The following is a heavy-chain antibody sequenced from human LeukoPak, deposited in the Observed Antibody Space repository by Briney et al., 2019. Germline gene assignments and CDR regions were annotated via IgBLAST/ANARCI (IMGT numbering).Heavy chain of an antibody. V-gene: IGHV4-39*02. Sequence: SETLSLTCTVSGGSISSNSYSWGWIRQPPGKGLEWIGDISYSGSTYYNPSLKSRVSISVDASKNHFSLRLISVTAADTAVYHCASRCPSSSRIISWGQGTLVTVSS. CDR2: ISYSGST. CDR1: GGSISSNSYS. CDR3: ASRCPSSSRIIS. J-gene: IGHJ5*02. D-gene: IGHD2-2*01.